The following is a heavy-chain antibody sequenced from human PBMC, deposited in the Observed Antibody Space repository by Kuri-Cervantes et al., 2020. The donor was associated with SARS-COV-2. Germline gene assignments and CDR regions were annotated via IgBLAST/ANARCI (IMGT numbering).Heavy chain of an antibody. CDR1: GFTFSDYY. CDR2: MRKKVNNYST. V-gene: IGHV3-72*01. CDR3: ARDLGNGDYFMGD. J-gene: IGHJ4*02. D-gene: IGHD4-17*01. Sequence: GESLKISCAASGFTFSDYYMDWVRQAPGKGLEWVARMRKKVNNYSTEYVASVKGRFTISRHESQNSLDLQMNSLKTEDTAVYYCARDLGNGDYFMGDWGQGTLVTVSS.